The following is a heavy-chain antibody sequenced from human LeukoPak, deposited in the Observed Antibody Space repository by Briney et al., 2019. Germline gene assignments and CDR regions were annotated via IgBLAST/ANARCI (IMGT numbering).Heavy chain of an antibody. CDR1: GFTFNIYP. V-gene: IGHV3-30*04. J-gene: IGHJ4*02. Sequence: GGSLRLSCAVSGFTFNIYPKHWVRQAPGKGLEWVSMISYDGSTKYYADSVKGRFTISRDNSKNTLYLQMNSLRAEDTAVYYCAKSAPYGPFDYWGQGTLVTVSS. CDR3: AKSAPYGPFDY. CDR2: ISYDGSTK. D-gene: IGHD3-10*01.